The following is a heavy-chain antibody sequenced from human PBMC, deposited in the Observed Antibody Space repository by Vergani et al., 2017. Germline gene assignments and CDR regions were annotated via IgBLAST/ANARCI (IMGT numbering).Heavy chain of an antibody. D-gene: IGHD3-10*01. CDR2: IIPIFGTA. Sequence: QVQLVQSGAEVKKPGSSVKVSCKASGGTFSSYAISWVRQAPGQGLEWMGGIIPIFGTANYAQKFQGRVTITADESTSTAYMELSSLRSEDTAVYYCASGMVRGVIAGCAGDYWGQGTLVTVSS. CDR3: ASGMVRGVIAGCAGDY. J-gene: IGHJ4*02. CDR1: GGTFSSYA. V-gene: IGHV1-69*12.